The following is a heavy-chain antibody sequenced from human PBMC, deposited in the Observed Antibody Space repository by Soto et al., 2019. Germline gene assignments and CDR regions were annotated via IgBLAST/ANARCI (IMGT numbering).Heavy chain of an antibody. CDR2: IYNNGNT. D-gene: IGHD2-2*01. CDR1: GDSITSSSHY. J-gene: IGHJ6*02. CDR3: VRLQGYCITTGCYGHYAMDV. V-gene: IGHV4-39*01. Sequence: SETLSLTCTVSGDSITSSSHYWGWIRQPPGKALEGIANIYNNGNTNNNQSLKSRVAISLDSSKNQFSLRLNSVSAADTAVYYGVRLQGYCITTGCYGHYAMDVWGQGTTVTVS.